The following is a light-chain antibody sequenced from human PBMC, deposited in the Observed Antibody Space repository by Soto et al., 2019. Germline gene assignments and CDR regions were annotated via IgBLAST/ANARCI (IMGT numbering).Light chain of an antibody. Sequence: EIVMTQSPATLSVSPGERATLSCRASQSVSSNLAWYQQKPGQAPRLLIYGASTRATGIPARFSGSGSGTEFTLTISSLQSEDFAVYYCQQFGNSPYTFGQGTKLDIK. J-gene: IGKJ2*01. CDR3: QQFGNSPYT. CDR1: QSVSSN. CDR2: GAS. V-gene: IGKV3-15*01.